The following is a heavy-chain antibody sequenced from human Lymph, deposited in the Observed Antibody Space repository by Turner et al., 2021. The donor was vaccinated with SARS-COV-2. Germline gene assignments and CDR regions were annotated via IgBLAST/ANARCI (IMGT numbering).Heavy chain of an antibody. D-gene: IGHD1-20*01. J-gene: IGHJ4*02. CDR3: ARDVTGPLGY. Sequence: QVQLAQSEAEAKKPGSSVKVSCKASGGTFSSYALSWVRQAPGQGLEWMGGIIPMLDIANYEQKFQGRVTITADKSTSTAYMELSSLRSEDTAVYYCARDVTGPLGYWGQGTLVTVSS. CDR1: GGTFSSYA. CDR2: IIPMLDIA. V-gene: IGHV1-69*10.